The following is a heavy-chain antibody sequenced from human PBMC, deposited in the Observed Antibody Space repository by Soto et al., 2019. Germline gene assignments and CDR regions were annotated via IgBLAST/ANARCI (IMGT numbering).Heavy chain of an antibody. Sequence: ASVKVSCQASGYTITGYYIHWVRQAPGQGLEWMGWINPNSGGTNYAQKLQGWVTMTRNTSISTAYMELSRVRSDDTAVYYCARGVGGREQYKTWFDPWGQGTLVTGSS. CDR3: ARGVGGREQYKTWFDP. CDR1: GYTITGYY. CDR2: INPNSGGT. V-gene: IGHV1-2*04. D-gene: IGHD1-1*01. J-gene: IGHJ5*02.